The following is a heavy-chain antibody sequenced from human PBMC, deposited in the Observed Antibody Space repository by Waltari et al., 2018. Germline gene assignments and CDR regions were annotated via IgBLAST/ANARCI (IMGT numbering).Heavy chain of an antibody. V-gene: IGHV3-7*01. CDR2: IKQDGSEK. CDR1: GFTFSSNC. D-gene: IGHD3-16*01. CDR3: ARAYD. Sequence: EVQLVESGGGLVQPGGSLRPSCAASGFTFSSNCGSWVRQAPGKWPEWVASIKQDGSEKDYVDSVKGRFTISRDNARGSLYLQMNSLRADDTAIYYCARAYDWGQGTLVTVSS. J-gene: IGHJ4*02.